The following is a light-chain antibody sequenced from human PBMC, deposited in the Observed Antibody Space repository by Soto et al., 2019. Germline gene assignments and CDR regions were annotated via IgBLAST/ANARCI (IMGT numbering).Light chain of an antibody. J-gene: IGLJ1*01. V-gene: IGLV1-44*01. CDR3: AAWDDSLNGYV. Sequence: QSVLTQPPSASGTPGRRVVISCSGSSSNIGSNTVNWYQQLPGTAPKLLIYSNNHRPSGVLDRFSGSKSGTSASLAISGLQSDDEADYYCAAWDDSLNGYVFATGTKLTVL. CDR1: SSNIGSNT. CDR2: SNN.